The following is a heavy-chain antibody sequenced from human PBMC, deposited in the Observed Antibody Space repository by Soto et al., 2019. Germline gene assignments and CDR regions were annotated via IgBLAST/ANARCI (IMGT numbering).Heavy chain of an antibody. CDR2: IYYSGST. CDR3: ARKSEAAAGKDPAHFDY. D-gene: IGHD6-13*01. CDR1: GGSISSSSYY. V-gene: IGHV4-39*01. Sequence: QLQLQESGPGLVKPSETLSLTCTVSGGSISSSSYYWGWIRQPPGKGLEWIGSIYYSGSTYYNPSLKSRVTISVDTSKNQFSLKLSSVTAADTAVYYCARKSEAAAGKDPAHFDYWGQGTLVTVSS. J-gene: IGHJ4*02.